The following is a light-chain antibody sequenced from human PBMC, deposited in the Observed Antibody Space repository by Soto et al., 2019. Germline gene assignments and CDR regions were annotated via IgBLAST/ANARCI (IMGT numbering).Light chain of an antibody. CDR2: GNN. CDR1: SSNIGGGYD. J-gene: IGLJ1*01. CDR3: QSYATGLSVLYV. V-gene: IGLV1-40*01. Sequence: QSVLTQPPSVSGAPGQRVTISCTGSSSNIGGGYDVHWYQQLPGTAPKLLIYGNNNRPSGVPDRFSGSKSGTSASLAVTGLQAEDEADYYCQSYATGLSVLYVFGTVTKVTVL.